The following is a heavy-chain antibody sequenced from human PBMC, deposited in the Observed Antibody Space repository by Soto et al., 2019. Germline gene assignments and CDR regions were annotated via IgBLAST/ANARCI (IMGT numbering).Heavy chain of an antibody. CDR3: AKFFVETGGSSGWPWTFHY. J-gene: IGHJ4*02. D-gene: IGHD6-25*01. CDR2: ISGSGGTT. Sequence: EVQLLESGGGLVQPGGSLRLSCAASGFTFSSYSMSWVRQAPGKGLEWVSAISGSGGTTYYAASVKGRFTISRDNSKNTLSLQMNSLRAEDTAVYYCAKFFVETGGSSGWPWTFHYWGQGTLVTVSS. V-gene: IGHV3-23*01. CDR1: GFTFSSYS.